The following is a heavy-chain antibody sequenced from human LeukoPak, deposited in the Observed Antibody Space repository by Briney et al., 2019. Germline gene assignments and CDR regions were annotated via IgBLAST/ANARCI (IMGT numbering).Heavy chain of an antibody. Sequence: GGSLRLSCAASGFTVSSNYLSWVCQAPGKGLEWVSVIYSGGSTYYADSVKGRFTISRDNSKNTLYLQMNGLRAEDTAVYYCARVRSGAFDIWGQGTMVTVSS. CDR3: ARVRSGAFDI. CDR2: IYSGGST. V-gene: IGHV3-53*01. J-gene: IGHJ3*02. D-gene: IGHD3-3*01. CDR1: GFTVSSNY.